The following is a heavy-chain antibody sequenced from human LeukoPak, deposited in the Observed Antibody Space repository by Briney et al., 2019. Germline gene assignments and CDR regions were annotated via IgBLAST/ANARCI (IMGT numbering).Heavy chain of an antibody. CDR1: GFTFSSYG. V-gene: IGHV3-33*01. CDR3: ARDLAYCGGDCHSYYYGMDV. CDR2: IWYDGSNK. J-gene: IGHJ6*02. D-gene: IGHD2-21*02. Sequence: QSGGSLRLSCAASGFTFSSYGMHWVRQAPGKGLEWVAVIWYDGSNKYYADSVKGRFTISRDNSKNTLYLQMNSLRAEDTAVYYCARDLAYCGGDCHSYYYGMDVWGQGTTVTVSS.